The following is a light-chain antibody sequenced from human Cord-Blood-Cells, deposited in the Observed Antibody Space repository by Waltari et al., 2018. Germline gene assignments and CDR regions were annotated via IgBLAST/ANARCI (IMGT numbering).Light chain of an antibody. J-gene: IGKJ1*01. Sequence: EIVLTQSPGTLSLSPGERATPPCRASQMVSSSYLAWYQQKPGQAPRLLIYGASSRATGIPDRFSGSGSGTDFTLTISRLEPEDFAVYYCQQYGSSRTWTFGQGTKVEIK. CDR3: QQYGSSRTWT. CDR1: QMVSSSY. CDR2: GAS. V-gene: IGKV3-20*01.